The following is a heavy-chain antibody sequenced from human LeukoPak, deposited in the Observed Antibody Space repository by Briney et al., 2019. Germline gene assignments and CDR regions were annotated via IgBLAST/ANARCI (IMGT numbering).Heavy chain of an antibody. J-gene: IGHJ6*02. CDR2: INDRGST. CDR1: GDAVRSYY. Sequence: PSEILSLTCTVSGDAVRSYYWSWLRQPPGQGLEWLGHINDRGSTNYNPSLQGRVTISIDTSKNQFSLKVNSLTAADTAVYYCVRDSRYGSGWFEDGLDFWGQGTTVTVSS. V-gene: IGHV4-59*02. CDR3: VRDSRYGSGWFEDGLDF. D-gene: IGHD6-13*01.